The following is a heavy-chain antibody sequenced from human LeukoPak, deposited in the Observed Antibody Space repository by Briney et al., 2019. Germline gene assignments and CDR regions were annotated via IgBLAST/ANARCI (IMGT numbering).Heavy chain of an antibody. D-gene: IGHD1-1*01. CDR1: GFTFSSYG. Sequence: GGSLRLSCAASGFTFSSYGMHWVRQAPGKGLEWVAFIRNDGSKKYYADSVKGRFTISRDNSKNTLYLQMNSLRAEDTAVYYCAKERHAEIDYWGQGTLVTVSS. CDR2: IRNDGSKK. V-gene: IGHV3-30*02. J-gene: IGHJ4*02. CDR3: AKERHAEIDY.